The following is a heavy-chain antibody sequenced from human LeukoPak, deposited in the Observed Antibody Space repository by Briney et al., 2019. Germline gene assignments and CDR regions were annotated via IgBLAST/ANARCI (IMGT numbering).Heavy chain of an antibody. D-gene: IGHD6-6*01. Sequence: PGGSLRLSCAASGFTFSSYGMHWVRQAPGKGLEWVAVIWYDGSNKYYADSVKGRFTISRDNSKNTLYLQMNSLRAEDTAVYYCARGGDYSSSSGPPDYWGQGTLVTVSS. V-gene: IGHV3-33*01. CDR3: ARGGDYSSSSGPPDY. J-gene: IGHJ4*02. CDR2: IWYDGSNK. CDR1: GFTFSSYG.